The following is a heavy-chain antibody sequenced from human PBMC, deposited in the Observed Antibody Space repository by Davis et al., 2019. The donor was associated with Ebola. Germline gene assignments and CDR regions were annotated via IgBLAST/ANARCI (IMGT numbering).Heavy chain of an antibody. Sequence: HSQTLSLTCAISGDSVSSNSAAWNWIRQSPSRGLEWLGRTYYRSKWYNDYAVSVKSRITINPDTSKNQFSLQLNSVTPEDTAVYYCARAVRALFIVATIFDYWGQGTLVTVSS. V-gene: IGHV6-1*01. CDR2: TYYRSKWYN. CDR3: ARAVRALFIVATIFDY. J-gene: IGHJ4*02. D-gene: IGHD5-12*01. CDR1: GDSVSSNSAA.